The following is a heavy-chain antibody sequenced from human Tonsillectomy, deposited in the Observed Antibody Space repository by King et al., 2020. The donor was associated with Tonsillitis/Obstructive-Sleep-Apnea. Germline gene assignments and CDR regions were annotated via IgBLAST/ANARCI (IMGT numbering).Heavy chain of an antibody. CDR3: ARDMVLEAGGDAFDI. J-gene: IGHJ3*02. CDR1: GGSISSSY. Sequence: VQLQESGPGLVKPSETLSLTCTVSGGSISSSYWSWIRQPPGKGLEWIGYIYYSGSTNYNPSLKSRVTISVDTSKNQFSLRLSSVTAADTAVYYWARDMVLEAGGDAFDIWGQGTMGTVSS. V-gene: IGHV4-59*01. CDR2: IYYSGST. D-gene: IGHD2-8*01.